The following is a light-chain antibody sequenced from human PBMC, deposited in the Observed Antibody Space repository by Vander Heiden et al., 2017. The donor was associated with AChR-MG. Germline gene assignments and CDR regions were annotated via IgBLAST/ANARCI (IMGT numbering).Light chain of an antibody. Sequence: QSVLTQPPSASGTPGQRVTISCSGSSSNIGSNYVYWYQQLPGTAHQLLIVMNNQRPSGVPDRFSGSTSGTSEYPATSGLRSEDEADEDGSAWDDSLSGRVVFGGGTKLTVL. CDR3: SAWDDSLSGRVV. J-gene: IGLJ2*01. V-gene: IGLV1-47*01. CDR2: MNN. CDR1: SSNIGSNY.